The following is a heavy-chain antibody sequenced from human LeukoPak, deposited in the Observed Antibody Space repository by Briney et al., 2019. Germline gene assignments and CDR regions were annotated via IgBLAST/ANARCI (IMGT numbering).Heavy chain of an antibody. CDR2: ISAYNSHT. V-gene: IGHV1-18*01. Sequence: ASVKVSCKASGYTFTSYGINWVRQAPGQGLEWMGWISAYNSHTNYAQRLQGRVTMTTDTSASTAYMDLRSLRSDDTAVYYCARGLTEYDSSGYYYEAAFDIWGQGTVVTVSS. D-gene: IGHD3-22*01. CDR3: ARGLTEYDSSGYYYEAAFDI. CDR1: GYTFTSYG. J-gene: IGHJ3*02.